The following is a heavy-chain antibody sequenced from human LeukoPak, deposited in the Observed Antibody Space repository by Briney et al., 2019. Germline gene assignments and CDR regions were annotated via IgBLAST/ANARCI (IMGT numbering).Heavy chain of an antibody. J-gene: IGHJ3*02. CDR2: IYYNGNT. CDR3: AKGGWSLDI. D-gene: IGHD6-19*01. CDR1: GGSISGSY. Sequence: SETLSLTCTVSGGSISGSYWSWIRQSPGKGLEWIGYIYYNGNTDYNPSPRSRLTMSVDTSKNQFSLKLTSVTAADTALYYCAKGGWSLDIWGQGTMVTVSS. V-gene: IGHV4-59*03.